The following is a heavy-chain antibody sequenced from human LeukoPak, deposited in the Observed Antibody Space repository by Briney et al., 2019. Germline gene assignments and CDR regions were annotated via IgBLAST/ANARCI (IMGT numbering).Heavy chain of an antibody. CDR1: GGSISSYY. D-gene: IGHD3-16*02. CDR3: ARDFHYYDYVWGSYRYDYFDY. J-gene: IGHJ4*02. V-gene: IGHV4-59*12. CDR2: IYYSGST. Sequence: SETLSLTCTVSGGSISSYYWSWIRQPPGKGLEWIGYIYYSGSTYYNPSLKSRVTISVDTSKNQFSLKLSSVTAADTAVYYCARDFHYYDYVWGSYRYDYFDYWGQGTLVTVSS.